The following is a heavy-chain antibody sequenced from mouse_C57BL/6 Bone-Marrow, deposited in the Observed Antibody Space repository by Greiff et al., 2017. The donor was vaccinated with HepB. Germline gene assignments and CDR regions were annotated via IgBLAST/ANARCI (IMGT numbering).Heavy chain of an antibody. D-gene: IGHD1-1*01. J-gene: IGHJ2*01. Sequence: VQLQQSGPELVQPGASVKISCKASGYSFTGYYMNWVKQSPEKSLEWIGEINPSTGGTTYNQKFKAKATLTVDKSSSTAYMQLKSLTSEDSAVYYCARYYDLDYWGQGTTLTVSS. CDR1: GYSFTGYY. CDR3: ARYYDLDY. CDR2: INPSTGGT. V-gene: IGHV1-42*01.